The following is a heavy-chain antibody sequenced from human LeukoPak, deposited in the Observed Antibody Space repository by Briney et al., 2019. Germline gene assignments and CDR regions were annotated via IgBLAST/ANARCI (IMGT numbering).Heavy chain of an antibody. Sequence: ASVKVSCKASGYTFTGYYMHWVRQAPGQGLEWMGWINPNSGGTNYAQKFQGRVTMTRDTSISTAYMELSRLRSDDTAVYYCARACPGGFGELGYWGQGTLVTVS. V-gene: IGHV1-2*02. CDR2: INPNSGGT. CDR3: ARACPGGFGELGY. J-gene: IGHJ4*02. D-gene: IGHD3-10*01. CDR1: GYTFTGYY.